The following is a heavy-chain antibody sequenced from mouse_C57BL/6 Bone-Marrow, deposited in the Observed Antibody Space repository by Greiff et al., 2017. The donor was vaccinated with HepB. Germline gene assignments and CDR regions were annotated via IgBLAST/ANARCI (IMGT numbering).Heavy chain of an antibody. Sequence: EVKVVESGGGLVKPGGSLKLSCAASGFTFSDYGMHWVRQAPEKGLEWVAYISSGSSTIYYADTVKGRFTISRDNAKNTLFLQMTSLRSEDTAMYYCARSYYGSSFYWYFDVWGTGTTVTVSS. CDR2: ISSGSSTI. J-gene: IGHJ1*03. V-gene: IGHV5-17*01. CDR1: GFTFSDYG. D-gene: IGHD1-1*01. CDR3: ARSYYGSSFYWYFDV.